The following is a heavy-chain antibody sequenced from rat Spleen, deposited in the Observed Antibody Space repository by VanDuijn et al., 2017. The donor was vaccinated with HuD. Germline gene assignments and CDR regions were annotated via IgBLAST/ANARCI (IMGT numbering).Heavy chain of an antibody. CDR2: ISSGGGGT. J-gene: IGHJ2*01. D-gene: IGHD1-9*01. Sequence: EVQLKESGPGLVQPSQTLSLTCTVSGFSLSNYGVSWVRQPPGKGLEWVATISSGGGGTYYADSVEGRFTISRDNAKSTLYLQMDSLRSEDTASYYCVRHGYTRYYFDYWGQGVMVTVSS. CDR1: GFSLSNYG. CDR3: VRHGYTRYYFDY. V-gene: IGHV5-29*01.